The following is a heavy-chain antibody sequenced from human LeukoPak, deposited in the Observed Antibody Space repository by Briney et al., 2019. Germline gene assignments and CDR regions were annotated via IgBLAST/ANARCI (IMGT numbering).Heavy chain of an antibody. CDR2: MNPNNGDT. V-gene: IGHV1-8*01. CDR1: GYTFTSYD. J-gene: IGHJ4*02. D-gene: IGHD1-26*01. Sequence: ASVKVSCKASGYTFTSYDINWVRQATGQGLEWMGWMNPNNGDTGYARKLQGRVTLTSDTSISTAYMELSSLRSEDTAVYYCARGLGGSSGIDYWGQGTLVTVSS. CDR3: ARGLGGSSGIDY.